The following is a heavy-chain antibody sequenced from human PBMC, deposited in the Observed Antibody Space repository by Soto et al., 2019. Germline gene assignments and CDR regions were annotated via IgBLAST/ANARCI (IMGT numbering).Heavy chain of an antibody. CDR1: GFTFSSYA. J-gene: IGHJ5*02. V-gene: IGHV3-23*01. Sequence: EVQLLESGGGLVQPGGSLRLSCAASGFTFSSYAMSWVRQAPGKGLEWVSAISGSGGSTYYADSVKGRFTISRDNSKNTLYLQMNSLRAEDTAVYYCAKDGEQLARDPNWFDPWGQGTLVTVSS. CDR2: ISGSGGST. CDR3: AKDGEQLARDPNWFDP. D-gene: IGHD6-6*01.